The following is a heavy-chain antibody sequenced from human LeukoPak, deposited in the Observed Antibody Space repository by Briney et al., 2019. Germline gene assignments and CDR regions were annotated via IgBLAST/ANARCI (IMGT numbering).Heavy chain of an antibody. D-gene: IGHD3-22*01. CDR1: GGSISSYY. Sequence: SETLSLTCTVSGGSISSYYWSWIRNPPGPGLERNWHIYYTGSTNYNPSLKSRVTISIDTSKTQCSLRLSSVTAADTAVYYCARQNELYYDSSGDGFDIWGQGTRVTVSA. CDR3: ARQNELYYDSSGDGFDI. V-gene: IGHV4-59*08. CDR2: IYYTGST. J-gene: IGHJ3*02.